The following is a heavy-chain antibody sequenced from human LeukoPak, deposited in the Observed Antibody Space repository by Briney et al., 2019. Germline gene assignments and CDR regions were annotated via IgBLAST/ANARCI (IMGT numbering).Heavy chain of an antibody. V-gene: IGHV4-59*01. CDR2: IYYSGST. D-gene: IGHD2-2*01. CDR3: AREASYCSSTSCYLHYMDV. J-gene: IGHJ6*03. Sequence: KASETLSLTCTVSGGSISSYYWSWIRQPPGKGLEWIGYIYYSGSTNYNPSLKSRVTISVDTSKNQFSLKLSSVTAADTAVYYCAREASYCSSTSCYLHYMDVWGKGTTVTVSS. CDR1: GGSISSYY.